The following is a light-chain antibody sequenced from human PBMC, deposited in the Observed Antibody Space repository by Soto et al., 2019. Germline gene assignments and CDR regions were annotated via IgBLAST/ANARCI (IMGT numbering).Light chain of an antibody. CDR3: QHYGETLIT. CDR2: GAS. J-gene: IGKJ5*01. V-gene: IGKV3-20*01. Sequence: EIVLTQSPGTLSLSPGGRATLSCRASQSVSRRLAWYQHRPGQSPRLLISGASMRASGVPVRFSGSGSGTDFTLTISRLEPEDFAVYYCQHYGETLITFGLGTRLEV. CDR1: QSVSRR.